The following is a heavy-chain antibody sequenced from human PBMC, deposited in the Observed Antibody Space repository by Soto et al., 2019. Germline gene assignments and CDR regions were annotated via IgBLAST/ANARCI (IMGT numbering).Heavy chain of an antibody. D-gene: IGHD3-22*01. CDR3: ARGLADDYDSSGYSHY. Sequence: QAQLVQSGAEVKKPASSVKVSCKVSGGSLNSYSMSWVRQAPGQGLEWMGRIIPMYDTTKYAEKFQGRVTITADKSTSTVYMELSGLRSEDTALYYCARGLADDYDSSGYSHYWGQGTQMTVSS. CDR2: IIPMYDTT. V-gene: IGHV1-69*08. CDR1: GGSLNSYS. J-gene: IGHJ4*02.